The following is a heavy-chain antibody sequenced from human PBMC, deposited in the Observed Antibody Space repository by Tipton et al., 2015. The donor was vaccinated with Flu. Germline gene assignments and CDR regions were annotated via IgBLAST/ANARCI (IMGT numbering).Heavy chain of an antibody. J-gene: IGHJ6*02. CDR2: IHRSGST. CDR3: ARARAPYYSYAMDV. V-gene: IGHV4-61*03. Sequence: LRLSCAVSGDSIRSSNYYWCWIRQPPGKGLEWIATIHRSGSTKYNPSLKSRVTISVDTSKNHFSLRLSSVTAADTAVYYCARARAPYYSYAMDVWDQGP. CDR1: GDSIRSSNYY.